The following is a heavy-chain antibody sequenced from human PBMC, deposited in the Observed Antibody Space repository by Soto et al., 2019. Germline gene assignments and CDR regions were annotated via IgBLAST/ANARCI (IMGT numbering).Heavy chain of an antibody. D-gene: IGHD5-12*01. Sequence: SETRSRTWTVSGGSINTFYWSWVRQPAGKGLEWIGRIFSSGSTSFNPSLESRVAMSVDTSKNRFSLNLSSVTAADMAVYYCAREGSYSAYNFAHGIQLWSFDFWGQGALVTVSS. J-gene: IGHJ4*02. V-gene: IGHV4-4*07. CDR2: IFSSGST. CDR3: AREGSYSAYNFAHGIQLWSFDF. CDR1: GGSINTFY.